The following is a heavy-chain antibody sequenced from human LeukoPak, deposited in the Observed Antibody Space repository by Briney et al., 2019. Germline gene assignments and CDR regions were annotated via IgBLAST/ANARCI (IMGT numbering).Heavy chain of an antibody. Sequence: ASVKVSCKASGYAFTSYGISWVRQAPGQGLECMGWISAYNGNTDYAPKLQGRVTMTTDTSTSTAYMELRSLRSDDTAVYYCARGDCSGGSCYSLSLTPVFHVFDIWGQGTMVTVSS. D-gene: IGHD2-15*01. CDR1: GYAFTSYG. J-gene: IGHJ3*02. V-gene: IGHV1-18*01. CDR2: ISAYNGNT. CDR3: ARGDCSGGSCYSLSLTPVFHVFDI.